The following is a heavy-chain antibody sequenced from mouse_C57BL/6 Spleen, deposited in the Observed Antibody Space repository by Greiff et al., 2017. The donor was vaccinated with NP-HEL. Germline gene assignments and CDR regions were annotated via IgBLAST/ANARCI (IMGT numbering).Heavy chain of an antibody. CDR3: ARGGYHYYAMDY. CDR2: ISSGSSTI. D-gene: IGHD2-2*01. CDR1: GFTFSDYG. V-gene: IGHV5-17*01. J-gene: IGHJ4*01. Sequence: EVMLVESGGGLVKPGGSLKLSCAASGFTFSDYGMHWVRQAPEKGLEWVAYISSGSSTIYYADTVKGRFTISRDNAKNTLFLQMTSLRSEDTAMYYCARGGYHYYAMDYWGQGTSVTVSS.